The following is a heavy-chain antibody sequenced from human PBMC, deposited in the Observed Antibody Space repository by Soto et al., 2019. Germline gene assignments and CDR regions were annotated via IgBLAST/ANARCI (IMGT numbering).Heavy chain of an antibody. Sequence: EVQLLESGGGLVQPGGSLRLSCAASGFTFSSYAMSWVRQAPGKGLEWVSAISGSGGSTYYADSVKGRFTISRDNSKNTLYLQMNSLRAEDTAVYYCAKDSGEYSGYDGAFDIWGQGTMVTVSS. CDR2: ISGSGGST. CDR3: AKDSGEYSGYDGAFDI. V-gene: IGHV3-23*01. J-gene: IGHJ3*02. D-gene: IGHD5-12*01. CDR1: GFTFSSYA.